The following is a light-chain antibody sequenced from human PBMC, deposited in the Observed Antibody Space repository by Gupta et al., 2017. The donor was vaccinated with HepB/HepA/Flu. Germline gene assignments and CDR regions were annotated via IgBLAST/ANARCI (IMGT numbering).Light chain of an antibody. CDR1: QSLVYSDGNTY. J-gene: IGKJ4*01. V-gene: IGKV2-30*01. Sequence: DIVMTQSPLSLPVILGQPASISCRSSQSLVYSDGNTYLTWFQQRPGQSPRRLIYKVSNRDSGVPDRFSGSGSDTDFTLKISRMEAEDVGVYYCMQCSHRPITFGGGTKVEIK. CDR3: MQCSHRPIT. CDR2: KVS.